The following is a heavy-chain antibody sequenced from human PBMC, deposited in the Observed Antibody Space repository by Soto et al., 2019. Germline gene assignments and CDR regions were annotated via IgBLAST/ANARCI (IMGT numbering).Heavy chain of an antibody. CDR2: INPNSGGT. Sequence: QVQLVQSWAEVKKPGASVKVSCKASGYTFTGYYMHWVRQAPGQGLERMGWINPNSGGTNYAQKFQGRVTMTRDTSISTAYMELSRLRYDDTAVYYCARDDFWSGYYQLGDQWGQGTLVTVSS. CDR3: ARDDFWSGYYQLGDQ. CDR1: GYTFTGYY. D-gene: IGHD3-3*01. V-gene: IGHV1-2*02. J-gene: IGHJ4*02.